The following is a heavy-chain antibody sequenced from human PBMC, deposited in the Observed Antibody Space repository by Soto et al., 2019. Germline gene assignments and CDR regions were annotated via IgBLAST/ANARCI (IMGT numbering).Heavy chain of an antibody. CDR2: ISAYNGDT. CDR1: GYTFTNYG. J-gene: IGHJ6*03. CDR3: ASTPLPPFPYMTTPGADYYMDV. V-gene: IGHV1-18*01. D-gene: IGHD4-17*01. Sequence: ASVKVSCKASGYTFTNYGITWVRQAPGQGLEWMGWISAYNGDTHYTQRLQGRVTMTTDTSTSTAYMELRGLRSDDTAVYYCASTPLPPFPYMTTPGADYYMDVWGKGTTVTVSS.